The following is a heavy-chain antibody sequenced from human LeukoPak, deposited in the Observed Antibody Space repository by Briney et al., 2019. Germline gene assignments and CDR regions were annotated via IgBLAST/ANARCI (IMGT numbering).Heavy chain of an antibody. V-gene: IGHV4-59*12. CDR2: IYDSGST. CDR1: GGSISSYY. D-gene: IGHD5-12*01. CDR3: ARGGARWLPFNY. J-gene: IGHJ4*02. Sequence: PSKTLSLTCTVSGGSISSYYWSWIRQPPGKGLEWIGFIYDSGSTNYNPSLKSRVTISVDTSKNQFSLKLSSVTAADTAVYYCARGGARWLPFNYWGQGTLVTVSS.